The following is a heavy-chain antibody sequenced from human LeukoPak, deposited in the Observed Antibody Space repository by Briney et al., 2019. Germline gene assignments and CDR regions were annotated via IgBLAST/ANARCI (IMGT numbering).Heavy chain of an antibody. D-gene: IGHD3-3*01. CDR3: ARGDDFWSGYPTLGY. CDR2: IIPIFGTA. V-gene: IGHV1-69*13. J-gene: IGHJ4*02. Sequence: GASVKVSCKASGGTFSSYAISWVRQAPGQGLGGMGGIIPIFGTANYAQKFQGRVTITAGESTSTAYMELSSLRSEDTAVYYCARGDDFWSGYPTLGYWGQGTLVTVSS. CDR1: GGTFSSYA.